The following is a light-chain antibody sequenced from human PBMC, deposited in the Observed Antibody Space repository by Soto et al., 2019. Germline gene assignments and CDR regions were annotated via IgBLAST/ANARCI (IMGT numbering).Light chain of an antibody. V-gene: IGKV3-11*01. CDR2: DAS. CDR1: QSVSSY. CDR3: QQRSNWPIT. Sequence: EIVLKQSPATLSLTPGERATLSCRASQSVSSYLAWYQQKPGQAPRLLIYDASNRATGIPARFSGSGSGTDFTLTISSLEPEDFAVYYCQQRSNWPITFGQGTRLENK. J-gene: IGKJ5*01.